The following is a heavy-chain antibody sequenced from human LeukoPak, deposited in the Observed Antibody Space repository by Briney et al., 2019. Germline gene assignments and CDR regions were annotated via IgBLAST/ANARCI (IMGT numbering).Heavy chain of an antibody. J-gene: IGHJ5*02. CDR2: IIPIFGTA. Sequence: ASVKVSCKASGGTFSSYAISWVRQAPGQGLEWMGGIIPIFGTANYAQKFQGRVTITTDESTSTAYMGLSSLRSEDTAVYYCARGTIAARGWFDPWGQGTLVTVSS. CDR3: ARGTIAARGWFDP. V-gene: IGHV1-69*05. D-gene: IGHD6-6*01. CDR1: GGTFSSYA.